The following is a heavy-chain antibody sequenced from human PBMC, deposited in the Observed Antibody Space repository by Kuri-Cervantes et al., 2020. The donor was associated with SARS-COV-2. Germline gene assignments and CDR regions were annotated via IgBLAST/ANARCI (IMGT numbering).Heavy chain of an antibody. V-gene: IGHV5-10-1*01. D-gene: IGHD6-13*01. Sequence: GGSLRLSCKGCGYRFTSYWISWVRQMPGKGLEWMGRIDPSDSYTNYSPSFQGHVTISADKSISTAYLQWSSLKASDTAMYYCARGGGAAAGTDRHTVDYWGQGTLVTVSS. CDR1: GYRFTSYW. CDR3: ARGGGAAAGTDRHTVDY. J-gene: IGHJ4*02. CDR2: IDPSDSYT.